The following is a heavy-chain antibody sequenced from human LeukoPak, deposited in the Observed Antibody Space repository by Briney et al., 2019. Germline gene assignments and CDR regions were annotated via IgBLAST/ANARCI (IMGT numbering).Heavy chain of an antibody. CDR3: ARGSGFITIFGGIPYAFDI. V-gene: IGHV3-21*01. CDR1: EFTFSSYN. Sequence: GGSLRLSCATAEFTFSSYNMNWVRQAPGKGLEWVSSISSSSNYIYYGDSVKGRFTVSRDNAKNSLYLQMNSLRAEDTAVYYCARGSGFITIFGGIPYAFDIWGQGTMVTVSS. D-gene: IGHD3-3*01. CDR2: ISSSSNYI. J-gene: IGHJ3*02.